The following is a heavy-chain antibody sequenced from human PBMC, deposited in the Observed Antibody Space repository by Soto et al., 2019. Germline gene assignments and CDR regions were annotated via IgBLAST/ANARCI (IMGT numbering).Heavy chain of an antibody. CDR1: GGTFSSYA. D-gene: IGHD6-6*01. Sequence: QVQLVQSGAEVKKPGSSVKVSCKASGGTFSSYAISWVRQAPGQGLEWMGGIIPIFGTANYAQKFQGRVTITAEKTSRTADKKLRSRRSEDTAVYYCAGSRAEGGDYYYYYGMDVWGQGTTVTVSS. J-gene: IGHJ6*02. V-gene: IGHV1-69*06. CDR2: IIPIFGTA. CDR3: AGSRAEGGDYYYYYGMDV.